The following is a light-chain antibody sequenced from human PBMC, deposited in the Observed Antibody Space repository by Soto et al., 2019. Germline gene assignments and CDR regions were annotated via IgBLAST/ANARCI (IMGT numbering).Light chain of an antibody. CDR2: EVN. J-gene: IGLJ1*01. CDR1: SSDIGAYDY. Sequence: QSALTQPASLSGSPGQSITISCTGTSSDIGAYDYVSWFQQHPGKAPKLMISEVNNRPSGVSNRFSGSKSGNTAYLTISGLQVEDEADFYCSSFSRIPPLVFGTGTKVTVL. CDR3: SSFSRIPPLV. V-gene: IGLV2-14*01.